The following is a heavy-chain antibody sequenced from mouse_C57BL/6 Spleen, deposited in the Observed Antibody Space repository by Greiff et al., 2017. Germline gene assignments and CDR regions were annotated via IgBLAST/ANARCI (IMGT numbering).Heavy chain of an antibody. D-gene: IGHD2-1*01. CDR2: IYPGDGDT. CDR3: ARQEGNLYAMDY. CDR1: GYAFSSYW. Sequence: VQLQQSGAELVKPGASVKISCKASGYAFSSYWMHWVKQRPGKGLEWIGQIYPGDGDTNYNGKFKGKATLTADKSSSTAYMQLSSLTSEDSAVYFCARQEGNLYAMDYWGQGTSVTVSS. J-gene: IGHJ4*01. V-gene: IGHV1-80*01.